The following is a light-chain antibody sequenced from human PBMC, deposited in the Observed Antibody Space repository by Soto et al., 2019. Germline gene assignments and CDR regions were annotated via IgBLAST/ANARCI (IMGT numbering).Light chain of an antibody. CDR2: GAS. CDR1: QYIHTH. Sequence: DIQMTQSPSSLSASVGDRVTITCRASQYIHTHLAWYQQKPGNSPKLLVYGASTLHSGVPSRFSASGSGTDFILTISSFQSEDFAVYYCQQYNNWPRTFGQGTKLEIK. V-gene: IGKV1-27*01. CDR3: QQYNNWPRT. J-gene: IGKJ2*01.